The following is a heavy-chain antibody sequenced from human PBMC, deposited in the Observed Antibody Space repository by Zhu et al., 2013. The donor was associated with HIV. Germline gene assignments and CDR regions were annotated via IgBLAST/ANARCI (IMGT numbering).Heavy chain of an antibody. J-gene: IGHJ3*01. D-gene: IGHD3-10*01. V-gene: IGHV1-8*01. Sequence: QVQLVQSGSEVKKPGASVKVSCKSSGYTFGSYEINWLRQATGQGPEWIGWMNPNSGNRDYAQKFQGRVTITMTSSISTVYMELSSLRSEDTAVYYCARGHYYGSGSFYNGDAFDVWGQGTMVTVSS. CDR3: ARGHYYGSGSFYNGDAFDV. CDR2: MNPNSGNR. CDR1: GYTFGSYE.